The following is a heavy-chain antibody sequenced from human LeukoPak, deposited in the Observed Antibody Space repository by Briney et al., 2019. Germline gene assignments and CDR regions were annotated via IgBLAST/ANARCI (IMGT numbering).Heavy chain of an antibody. J-gene: IGHJ4*02. CDR3: ARDLEDCGGDCPFDY. V-gene: IGHV3-53*01. Sequence: GGSLRLSCAASGFTVSFNYMSWVRQAPGKGLEWISVIYSGGSTYYADSVKGRFTISRDNAKNSLYLQMNSLRAEDTAVYYCARDLEDCGGDCPFDYWGQGTLVTVSS. D-gene: IGHD2-21*02. CDR2: IYSGGST. CDR1: GFTVSFNY.